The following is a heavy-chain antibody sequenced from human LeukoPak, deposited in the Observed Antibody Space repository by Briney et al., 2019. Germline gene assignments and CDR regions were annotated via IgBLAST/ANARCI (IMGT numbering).Heavy chain of an antibody. CDR2: IYYSGST. CDR1: GGSISCSDCY. D-gene: IGHD6-13*01. V-gene: IGHV4-39*01. J-gene: IGHJ4*02. Sequence: SETLPLTCTVFGGSISCSDCYWRWIRQPPGRGLDWIASIYYSGSTYYNPSLKSRVAMSVDTSKNQFSLRLSSVTAADTAVYYCARLTAAGTVDYWGQGTLVTVSS. CDR3: ARLTAAGTVDY.